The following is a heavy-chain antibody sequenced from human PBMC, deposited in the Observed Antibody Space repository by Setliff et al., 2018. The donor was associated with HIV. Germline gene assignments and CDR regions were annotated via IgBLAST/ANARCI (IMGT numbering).Heavy chain of an antibody. V-gene: IGHV1-24*01. CDR1: GYTLSELY. Sequence: ASVKVSCKVSGYTLSELYMHWVRQAPGEGLEWMGGFDPEDGETIYAEKFQGRVTMTEYTATETAYMELSSLRSEDTAVYYCATDADHYFLTGPTPGAFDIWGQGTVVTVSS. CDR3: ATDADHYFLTGPTPGAFDI. D-gene: IGHD3-9*01. CDR2: FDPEDGET. J-gene: IGHJ3*02.